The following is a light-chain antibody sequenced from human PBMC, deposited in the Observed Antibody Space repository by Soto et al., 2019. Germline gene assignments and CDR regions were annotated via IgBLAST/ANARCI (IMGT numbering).Light chain of an antibody. CDR1: QSIRSD. Sequence: DIQMTQSPSSLSASVGDRVTITCRASQSIRSDLNWYQHKPGKAPKPLIYATSTVESGDPSRFSVSGSGTDFTLTISSLQPEDFATYDGQQSFSTPPYTFGQGTKLEIK. J-gene: IGKJ2*01. CDR3: QQSFSTPPYT. CDR2: ATS. V-gene: IGKV1-39*01.